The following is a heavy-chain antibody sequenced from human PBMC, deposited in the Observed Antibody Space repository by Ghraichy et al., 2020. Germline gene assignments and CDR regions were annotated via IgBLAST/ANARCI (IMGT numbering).Heavy chain of an antibody. CDR1: GFAFSTYS. CDR3: VRRMGVRDDYNYDALDV. CDR2: ITSTSSEI. Sequence: GGSLRLSCAASGFAFSTYSMNWVRQAPGKGLEWVSYITSTSSEIYYADPVKGRFAISRDNAKNSLYLQMNGLRAEDTAVYYCVRRMGVRDDYNYDALDVWGQGTLVTVSS. J-gene: IGHJ3*01. D-gene: IGHD5-24*01. V-gene: IGHV3-21*01.